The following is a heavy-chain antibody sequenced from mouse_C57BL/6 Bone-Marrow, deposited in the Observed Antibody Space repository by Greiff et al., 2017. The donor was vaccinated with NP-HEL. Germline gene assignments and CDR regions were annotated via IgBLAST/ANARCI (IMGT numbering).Heavy chain of an antibody. CDR3: ARGAY. CDR2: IYPGDGDT. V-gene: IGHV1-80*01. J-gene: IGHJ3*01. CDR1: GYAFSSYW. Sequence: QVQLQQSGAELVKPGASVKISCKASGYAFSSYWMNWVKQRPGKGLEWIGQIYPGDGDTNYNGKFKDKASLTAEKSSSTAYMQLSSRTSEDSAVYFCARGAYWGQGTLVTVSA.